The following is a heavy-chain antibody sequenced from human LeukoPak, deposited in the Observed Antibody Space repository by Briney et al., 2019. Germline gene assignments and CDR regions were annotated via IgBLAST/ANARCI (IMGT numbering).Heavy chain of an antibody. CDR2: INSDGINT. J-gene: IGHJ5*02. V-gene: IGHV3-74*01. D-gene: IGHD3-22*01. CDR3: ARDLGQYYDTSDNWFDP. CDR1: GFTFSNYW. Sequence: PGGSLRLSCAASGFTFSNYWMHWVRQAPGKGLVWVSRINSDGINTSYADSVKGRFTISRDNAKNTLNLQMNSLRAEDTALYYCARDLGQYYDTSDNWFDPWGQGTLVTVSS.